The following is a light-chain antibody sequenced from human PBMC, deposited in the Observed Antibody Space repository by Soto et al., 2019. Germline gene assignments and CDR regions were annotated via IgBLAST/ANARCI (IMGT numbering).Light chain of an antibody. CDR2: EVS. Sequence: QSALTQPASVSGSPGQSITISCTGPSSDVGGYIYVSWYRQHPGKAPKPIIYEVSNRPSGVSNRCSGSKSGNTASLTISGLQAEDEADYYCSSYTSMTTLVFGTGTKLTVL. J-gene: IGLJ1*01. V-gene: IGLV2-14*01. CDR3: SSYTSMTTLV. CDR1: SSDVGGYIY.